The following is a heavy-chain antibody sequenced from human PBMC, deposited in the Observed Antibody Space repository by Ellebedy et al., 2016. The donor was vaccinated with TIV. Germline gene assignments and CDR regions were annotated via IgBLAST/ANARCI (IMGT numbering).Heavy chain of an antibody. CDR2: IGDSNVDT. V-gene: IGHV3-11*06. D-gene: IGHD6-19*01. CDR1: GFTLSDYW. J-gene: IGHJ6*02. Sequence: GESLKISCAASGFTLSDYWLGWIRQAPGKGLEWVSYIGDSNVDTNYADSVKGRFTISRDNAKNSLYLQMNSLRGEDTAVYYCARGSWACSGSMDVWGQGTTVTVSS. CDR3: ARGSWACSGSMDV.